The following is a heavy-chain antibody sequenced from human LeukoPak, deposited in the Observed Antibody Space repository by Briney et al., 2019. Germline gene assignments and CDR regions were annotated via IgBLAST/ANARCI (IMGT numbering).Heavy chain of an antibody. J-gene: IGHJ3*02. CDR3: ARIGYYYDSSGYPGAFDI. CDR2: IIPIFGTA. V-gene: IGHV1-69*06. D-gene: IGHD3-22*01. Sequence: SVKVSCKASGGTFSSYAISWVRQAPGQGLEWMGGIIPIFGTANYAQKFQGRVTITADKSTSTAYMELSSLRSEDTAVYYCARIGYYYDSSGYPGAFDIWGQGTMVTVSS. CDR1: GGTFSSYA.